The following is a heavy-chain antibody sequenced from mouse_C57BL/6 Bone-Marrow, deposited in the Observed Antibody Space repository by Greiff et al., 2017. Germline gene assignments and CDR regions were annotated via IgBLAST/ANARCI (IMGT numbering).Heavy chain of an antibody. CDR2: IDPENGDT. D-gene: IGHD1-1*01. J-gene: IGHJ1*03. Sequence: VHVKQSGAELVRPGASVKLSCTASGFNIKDDYMHWVKQRPEQGLEWIGWIDPENGDTEYASKFQGKATITADTSSNTAYLQLSSLTSEDTAVYYCTFYYYGSSSFWYFDVWGTGTTVTVSS. CDR1: GFNIKDDY. V-gene: IGHV14-4*01. CDR3: TFYYYGSSSFWYFDV.